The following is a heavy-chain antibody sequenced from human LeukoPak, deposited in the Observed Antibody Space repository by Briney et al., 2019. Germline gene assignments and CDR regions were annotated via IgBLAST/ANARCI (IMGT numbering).Heavy chain of an antibody. CDR2: INPNSGGT. D-gene: IGHD2-15*01. V-gene: IGHV1-2*02. Sequence: GASVKVSCKASGYTFTGYYMHWVRQAPGQGLEWMGWINPNSGGTNYAQKFQGRVTTTRDTSISTAYMELSRLRSDDTAVYYCARDPGDIVVVVAAIDAFDIWGQGTMVTVSS. CDR3: ARDPGDIVVVVAAIDAFDI. J-gene: IGHJ3*02. CDR1: GYTFTGYY.